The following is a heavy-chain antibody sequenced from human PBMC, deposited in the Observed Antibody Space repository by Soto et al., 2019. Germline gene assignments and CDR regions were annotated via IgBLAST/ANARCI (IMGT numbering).Heavy chain of an antibody. CDR1: GGTFSSYA. D-gene: IGHD5-18*01. CDR2: IIPIFGTA. J-gene: IGHJ4*02. V-gene: IGHV1-69*06. Sequence: GASVKVSWKASGGTFSSYAISWVRQAPGQGLEWMGGIIPIFGTANYAQKFQGRVTITADKSTSTAYMELSSLRSEDTAVYYCARQVGIQLWSHFDYWGQGTLVTVSS. CDR3: ARQVGIQLWSHFDY.